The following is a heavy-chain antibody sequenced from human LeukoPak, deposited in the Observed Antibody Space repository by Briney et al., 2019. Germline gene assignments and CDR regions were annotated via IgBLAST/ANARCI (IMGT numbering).Heavy chain of an antibody. Sequence: PGGSLRLSCAASGFTFSSYGMHWVRQAPGKGLEWVSYISSSSSTIYYADSVKGRFTISRDNAKNSLYLQMNSLRDEDTAVYYCARDPYCSSTSCPYYYYGMDVWGQGTTVTVSS. V-gene: IGHV3-48*02. CDR3: ARDPYCSSTSCPYYYYGMDV. CDR1: GFTFSSYG. J-gene: IGHJ6*02. D-gene: IGHD2-2*01. CDR2: ISSSSSTI.